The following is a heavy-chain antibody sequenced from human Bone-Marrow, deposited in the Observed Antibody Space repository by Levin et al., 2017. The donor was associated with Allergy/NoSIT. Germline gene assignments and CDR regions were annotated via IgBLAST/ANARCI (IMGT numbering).Heavy chain of an antibody. CDR2: LDGSSGKT. D-gene: IGHD2-15*01. J-gene: IGHJ4*02. CDR1: GFIFADYA. V-gene: IGHV3-23*01. CDR3: AKDRVVVVGLFDY. Sequence: GGSLRLSCTISGFIFADYAMNWVRQAPGRGLEWVSSLDGSSGKTHYADAVKGRFTVSRDNAKDTLYLQMSNLRAEDTAIYYCAKDRVVVVGLFDYWGPGSLVTVSS.